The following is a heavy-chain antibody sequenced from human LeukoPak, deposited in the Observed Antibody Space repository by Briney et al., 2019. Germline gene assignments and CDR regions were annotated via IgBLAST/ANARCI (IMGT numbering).Heavy chain of an antibody. CDR3: SRGWAGATIFTRISARPHFDY. Sequence: KSGGSLRLSCAASGFTFSSYAMHWIRQPPGKGPEWIGEINHAGSTHYNPSLKSRVTISVDTSKNQFSLKLISVTAADTAMYYCSRGWAGATIFTRISARPHFDYWGQGTLVTVSS. CDR2: INHAGST. CDR1: GFTFSSYA. J-gene: IGHJ4*02. V-gene: IGHV4-34*01. D-gene: IGHD6-6*01.